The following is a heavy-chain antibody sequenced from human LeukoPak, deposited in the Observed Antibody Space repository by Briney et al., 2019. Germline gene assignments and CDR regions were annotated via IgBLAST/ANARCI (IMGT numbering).Heavy chain of an antibody. V-gene: IGHV4-61*02. J-gene: IGHJ4*02. CDR1: GGSISSGSYY. D-gene: IGHD5-18*01. Sequence: PSETLSLTCTVSGGSISSGSYYLSWIRQPAGKGLEWIGRIYTSGSTNYNPSLKSRVTISVDTSKNQFSLKLSSVTAADTAVYYCARATAMAPYYFDYWGQGTLVTVSS. CDR2: IYTSGST. CDR3: ARATAMAPYYFDY.